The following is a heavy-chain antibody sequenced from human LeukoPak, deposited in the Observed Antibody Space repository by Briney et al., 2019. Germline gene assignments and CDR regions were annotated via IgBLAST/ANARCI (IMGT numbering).Heavy chain of an antibody. CDR3: ARATTQKGSYYDSSGYAPFDTFDI. CDR1: GGSISSYY. V-gene: IGHV4-59*01. CDR2: IYYSGST. J-gene: IGHJ3*02. Sequence: SETLSLTCTVSGGSISSYYWSWIRQPPGKGLEGIGYIYYSGSTNYNPSLKSRVTISVDTSKNQFSLKLSSVTAADTAVYYCARATTQKGSYYDSSGYAPFDTFDIWGQGTMVTVSS. D-gene: IGHD3-22*01.